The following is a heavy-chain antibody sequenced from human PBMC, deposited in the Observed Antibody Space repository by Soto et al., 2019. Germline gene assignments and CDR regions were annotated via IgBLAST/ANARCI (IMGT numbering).Heavy chain of an antibody. V-gene: IGHV4-61*07. CDR2: ISYSGST. J-gene: IGHJ5*02. CDR3: ARRNSGRNWLDP. D-gene: IGHD2-21*01. Sequence: WTWIRQPPGTGLEWIGYISYSGSTNYNPSLKSRVTISADTSKNQFSLKLNSVTAADTAVYYCARRNSGRNWLDPWGQGTLVTFSS.